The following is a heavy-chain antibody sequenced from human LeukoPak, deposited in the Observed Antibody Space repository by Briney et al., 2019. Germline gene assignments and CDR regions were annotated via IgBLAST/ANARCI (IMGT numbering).Heavy chain of an antibody. CDR1: GFTFSSYS. J-gene: IGHJ3*02. CDR2: ISSSSSYI. V-gene: IGHV3-21*01. Sequence: GGSLRLSCAASGFTFSSYSMNWVRQAPGKGLEWVSSISSSSSYIYYADSVKGRFTISRDNAKNSLYLQMNSLRAEDTAVYYCARDTSLGGYSYGFNAFDIWGQGTMVTVSS. CDR3: ARDTSLGGYSYGFNAFDI. D-gene: IGHD5-18*01.